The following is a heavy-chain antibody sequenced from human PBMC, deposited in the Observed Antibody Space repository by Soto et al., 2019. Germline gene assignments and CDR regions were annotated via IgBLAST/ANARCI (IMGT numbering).Heavy chain of an antibody. V-gene: IGHV3-23*01. CDR1: GFTFSSYA. CDR2: ISGSGIST. Sequence: GGSLRLSCAASGFTFSSYAMSWVRQAPGKGLEWVSAISGSGISTYYADSVKGRFTISRDNSKNTLNLHMNSLRTEDTATYYCAKDCWFDPWGQGTLVTVSS. J-gene: IGHJ5*02. CDR3: AKDCWFDP.